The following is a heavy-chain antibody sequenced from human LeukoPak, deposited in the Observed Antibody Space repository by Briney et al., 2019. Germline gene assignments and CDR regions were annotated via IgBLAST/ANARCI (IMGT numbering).Heavy chain of an antibody. CDR3: AKDRGYSSGWSAIDY. V-gene: IGHV3-30*18. CDR2: ISYDGSNK. CDR1: GFTFSSYG. D-gene: IGHD6-19*01. J-gene: IGHJ4*02. Sequence: GRSLRLSCAASGFTFSSYGMHWVRQAPGKGLEWVAVISYDGSNKYYADSVKGRFTIPRDNAKNSLYLQMNSLRAEDTALYYCAKDRGYSSGWSAIDYWGQGTLVTVSS.